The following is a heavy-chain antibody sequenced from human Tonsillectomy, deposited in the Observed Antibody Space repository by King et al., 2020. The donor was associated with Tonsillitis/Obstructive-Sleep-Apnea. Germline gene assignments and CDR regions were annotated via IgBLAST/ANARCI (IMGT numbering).Heavy chain of an antibody. D-gene: IGHD6-13*01. CDR3: AGSSSWSLGYFDY. V-gene: IGHV3-48*02. CDR1: GFTFSSYS. J-gene: IGHJ4*02. CDR2: ISSSSSTI. Sequence: VQLVESGGGLVQPGGSLRLSCAASGFTFSSYSMNWVRQAPGKGLEWGSYISSSSSTIYYADSVKGRFTISRDNAKNSLYLQMNSLRDEDTAVYYCAGSSSWSLGYFDYWGQGTLVTVSS.